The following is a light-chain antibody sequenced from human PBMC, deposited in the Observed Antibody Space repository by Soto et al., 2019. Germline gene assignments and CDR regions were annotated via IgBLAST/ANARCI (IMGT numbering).Light chain of an antibody. V-gene: IGKV3-15*01. Sequence: DIVMKPSAAALSVSPRERATLSSRASQSVSSNLAWYQQKPGQAPRLLIHGASTRATGIPARFRGSGSGTEFTLTISSLQSEDFAVYYCQQYYDGPPLTFGGGTKVDIK. J-gene: IGKJ4*01. CDR2: GAS. CDR1: QSVSSN. CDR3: QQYYDGPPLT.